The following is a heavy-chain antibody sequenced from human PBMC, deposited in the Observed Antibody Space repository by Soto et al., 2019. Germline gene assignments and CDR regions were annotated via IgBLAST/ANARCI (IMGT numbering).Heavy chain of an antibody. CDR1: GYSFTSYW. D-gene: IGHD6-6*01. J-gene: IGHJ6*02. CDR2: IDPSDSYT. V-gene: IGHV5-10-1*01. CDR3: ARLVKCSSECYYYYGMDV. Sequence: GESLKISWKGSGYSFTSYWISWVRQMPGKGLEWVGRIDPSDSYTNYSPSFQGHVTISADKSISTAYLQWSSLEASDTAMYYCARLVKCSSECYYYYGMDVWGQGTTVTVSS.